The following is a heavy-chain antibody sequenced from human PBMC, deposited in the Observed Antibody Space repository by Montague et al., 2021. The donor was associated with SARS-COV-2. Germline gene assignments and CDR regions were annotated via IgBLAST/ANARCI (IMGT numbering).Heavy chain of an antibody. V-gene: IGHV4-31*03. Sequence: TLSLTCTVSGGSISSGGYYWSWIRQHPGKGLEWIGYIYYSRSAYYNPSLKSRVTISVDTSKNQFSLKLTSVTAADTAVYYCARAVETTVVTHFDYWGQGTLVTVSS. D-gene: IGHD4-23*01. CDR3: ARAVETTVVTHFDY. J-gene: IGHJ4*02. CDR1: GGSISSGGYY. CDR2: IYYSRSA.